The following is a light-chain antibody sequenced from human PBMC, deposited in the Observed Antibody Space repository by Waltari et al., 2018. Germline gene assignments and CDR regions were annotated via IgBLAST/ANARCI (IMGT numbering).Light chain of an antibody. V-gene: IGKV3-15*01. J-gene: IGKJ1*01. CDR2: GAS. CDR1: QSIGSN. CDR3: QQYNNWPET. Sequence: DIVMTQSPATLSVSPGERATLSCRASQSIGSNLAWYQHKPGQAPRSLIYGASTRAPGIPVRFSGSGSGTEFTLTISSLQSADFAVYFCQQYNNWPETFGQGTKVEIK.